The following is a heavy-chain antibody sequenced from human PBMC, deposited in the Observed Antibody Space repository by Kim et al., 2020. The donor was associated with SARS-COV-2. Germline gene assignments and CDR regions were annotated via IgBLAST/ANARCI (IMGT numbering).Heavy chain of an antibody. J-gene: IGHJ4*02. V-gene: IGHV3-48*02. D-gene: IGHD3-9*01. CDR3: ARDRYFDFLNPIDY. Sequence: AASVKGRFTISRDNAKNSLYLQMNSLRDEDTAVYYCARDRYFDFLNPIDYWGQGTLVTVSS.